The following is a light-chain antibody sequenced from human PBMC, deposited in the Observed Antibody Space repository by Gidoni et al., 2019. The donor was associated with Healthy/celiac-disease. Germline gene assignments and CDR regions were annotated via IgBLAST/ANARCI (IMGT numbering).Light chain of an antibody. J-gene: IGLJ3*02. CDR3: SSYTSSSTLDWV. V-gene: IGLV2-14*01. CDR1: SSDVGGYNY. Sequence: QSALTQPASVSGYPGQSITISCTGTSSDVGGYNYVSWYQQHPGKAPKLMIFEVSNRPSGVSHRFSGSKSGNTASLTISGLQAEDEADYYCSSYTSSSTLDWVFGGGTKLTVL. CDR2: EVS.